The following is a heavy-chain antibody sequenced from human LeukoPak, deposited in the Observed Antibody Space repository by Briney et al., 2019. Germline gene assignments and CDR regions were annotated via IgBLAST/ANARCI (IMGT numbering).Heavy chain of an antibody. D-gene: IGHD3-22*01. CDR1: GFTFSSYA. CDR3: AKDEYYYDSSGYLFDY. Sequence: GGSLRLSCAASGFTFSSYAMSWVRQAPGKGLEWVSAISGSGGSTYYADSVKGRFTISRDNSKNTLYLQINSLRAEDTAVYYCAKDEYYYDSSGYLFDYWGQGTLVTVSS. CDR2: ISGSGGST. J-gene: IGHJ4*02. V-gene: IGHV3-23*01.